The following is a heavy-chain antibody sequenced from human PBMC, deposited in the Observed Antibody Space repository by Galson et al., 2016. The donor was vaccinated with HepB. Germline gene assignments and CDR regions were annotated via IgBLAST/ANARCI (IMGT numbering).Heavy chain of an antibody. CDR3: ASSVRGSGSPPGGY. J-gene: IGHJ4*02. Sequence: SLRLSCAASGFTFRTYWMHWVRQSPGMGLVWVSRISSDGLTTTYADSVKGRFTISRDNGRNTLYLQMNSLRAEDTGVYYCASSVRGSGSPPGGYWGRGTLVTVSS. CDR1: GFTFRTYW. V-gene: IGHV3-74*03. D-gene: IGHD3-10*01. CDR2: ISSDGLTT.